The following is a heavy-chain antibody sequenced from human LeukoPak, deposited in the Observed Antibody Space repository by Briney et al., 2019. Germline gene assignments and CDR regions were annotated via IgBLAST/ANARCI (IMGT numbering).Heavy chain of an antibody. Sequence: GGSLRLSRAASGFNFRTYGIDWVCQAPGKGLEWVSTLNGNGDNTHFADSVKGRFTISRDNSKNTVYLQMNRLRAEDTGVYFCARDWGYERTHAFDIWGQGTMVTVSS. D-gene: IGHD2-2*01. J-gene: IGHJ3*02. CDR3: ARDWGYERTHAFDI. V-gene: IGHV3-23*01. CDR1: GFNFRTYG. CDR2: LNGNGDNT.